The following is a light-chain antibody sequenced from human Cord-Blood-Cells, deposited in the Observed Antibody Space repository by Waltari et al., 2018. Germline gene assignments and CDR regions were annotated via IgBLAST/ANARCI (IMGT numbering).Light chain of an antibody. CDR1: QDISNY. Sequence: DIQRTQYPSSLSASGGRCVPITCQASQDISNYLNWDQQKPGKAPKLLIYDASNLETGVPSRFSGSGSGTDFTFTISSLQPEDIATYYCQQYDNLPFTFGPGTKVDI. V-gene: IGKV1-33*01. J-gene: IGKJ3*01. CDR2: DAS. CDR3: QQYDNLPFT.